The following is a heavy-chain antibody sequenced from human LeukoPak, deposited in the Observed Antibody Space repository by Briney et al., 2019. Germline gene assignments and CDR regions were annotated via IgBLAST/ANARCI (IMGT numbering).Heavy chain of an antibody. CDR3: AKEGYYYDSSGYRY. J-gene: IGHJ4*02. D-gene: IGHD3-22*01. Sequence: GGSLRLSCAASGFTFSSYAMSWVRQAPGKGLEWVSAISGSGGSTYYADFVKGRFTISRDNSKNTLYMQMNSLRAEDTAVYYCAKEGYYYDSSGYRYWGQGTLVTVSS. V-gene: IGHV3-23*01. CDR2: ISGSGGST. CDR1: GFTFSSYA.